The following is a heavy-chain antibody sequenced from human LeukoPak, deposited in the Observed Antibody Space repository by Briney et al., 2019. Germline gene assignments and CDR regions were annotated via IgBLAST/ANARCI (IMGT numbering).Heavy chain of an antibody. J-gene: IGHJ4*02. Sequence: PGGSLRLSCAASGFIFSSSGMSWVRQAPGKGLEWVSTISDNGGSTYYPDSVKGRFTISRDNAKNSLYLQMNSLRAEDTAVYYCARILGGSGSANFDYWGQGTLVTVSS. CDR1: GFIFSSSG. CDR2: ISDNGGST. D-gene: IGHD6-19*01. V-gene: IGHV3-23*01. CDR3: ARILGGSGSANFDY.